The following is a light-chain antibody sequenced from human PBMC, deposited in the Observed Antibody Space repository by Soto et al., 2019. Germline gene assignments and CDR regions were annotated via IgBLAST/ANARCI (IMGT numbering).Light chain of an antibody. J-gene: IGLJ3*02. CDR3: SSFAPRNTRV. V-gene: IGLV2-8*01. Sequence: QSVLTQPPSASGSPGQSVTISCTGTSSDVGAYNYVSWYQQHAGKAPKLVIYEVTKRPSGVPDRFSGSKSANTASLTVSGLQAEDEADYCCSSFAPRNTRVLGGAT. CDR1: SSDVGAYNY. CDR2: EVT.